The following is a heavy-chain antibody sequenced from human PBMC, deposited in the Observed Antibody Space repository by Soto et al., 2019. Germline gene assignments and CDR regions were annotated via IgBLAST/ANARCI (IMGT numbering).Heavy chain of an antibody. CDR3: ARARIAARKGASFFGY. J-gene: IGHJ4*02. V-gene: IGHV3-53*01. CDR2: IYSGGST. D-gene: IGHD6-6*01. Sequence: GGSLRLSCAASGFTVSRNYMSWVRQAPGKGLEWVSVIYSGGSTYYADSVKGRFTISRDNSKNTLYLQMNSLRADDTAVYYRARARIAARKGASFFGYWGQGTLVTVSS. CDR1: GFTVSRNY.